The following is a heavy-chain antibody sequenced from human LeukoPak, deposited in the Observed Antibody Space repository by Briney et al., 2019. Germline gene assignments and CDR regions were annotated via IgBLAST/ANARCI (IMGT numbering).Heavy chain of an antibody. CDR2: ISWDGGST. V-gene: IGHV3-43*01. CDR1: GFTIDDYT. D-gene: IGHD6-13*01. Sequence: GGSLRLSCAASGFTIDDYTMHWVRQAPGKGLEWVSLISWDGGSTYYADSVKGRFTISRDNSKNTLYLQMNSLRAEDTAVYYCAKAESSSLYLVIPYFDYWGQGTLVTVSS. J-gene: IGHJ4*02. CDR3: AKAESSSLYLVIPYFDY.